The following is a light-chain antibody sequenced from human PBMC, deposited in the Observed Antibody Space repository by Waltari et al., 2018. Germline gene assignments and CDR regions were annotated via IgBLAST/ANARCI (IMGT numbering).Light chain of an antibody. J-gene: IGLJ2*01. CDR2: RND. Sequence: QSVLTQPPPASGTPGQRVTTSCSGSRSNIGSNYVDWYQQLPGTAPTPLIYRNDERPSGVPDRFSGSKSGTSASLAISGLRSEDETNYYCAAWDDSLRGMVFGGGTKLTVL. V-gene: IGLV1-47*01. CDR1: RSNIGSNY. CDR3: AAWDDSLRGMV.